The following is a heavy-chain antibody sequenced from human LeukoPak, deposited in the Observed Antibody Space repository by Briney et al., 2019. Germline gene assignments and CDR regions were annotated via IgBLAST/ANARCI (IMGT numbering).Heavy chain of an antibody. V-gene: IGHV3-7*01. CDR3: ARAYDFWSGPGGY. CDR1: GFTLSRYW. CDR2: IQQDGSEK. D-gene: IGHD3-3*01. J-gene: IGHJ4*02. Sequence: GGSLRLSCAASGFTLSRYWMSWVRQAPGKGLEWVANIQQDGSEKYYVDSVKGRFTISRDNAKDSLYLQMNSLRAEDTAVYYCARAYDFWSGPGGYWGQGTLVTVSS.